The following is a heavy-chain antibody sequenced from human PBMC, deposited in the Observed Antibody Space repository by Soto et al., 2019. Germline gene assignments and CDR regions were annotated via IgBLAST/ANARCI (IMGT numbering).Heavy chain of an antibody. D-gene: IGHD5-18*01. Sequence: QVQLVQSGAEVKKPGASGKVSCKASGYTFTSYYMHWVRQAPGQGLEWMGIINPSGGSTSYAQKFRGRVTMTRDTSTSTVYMELSSLRSEDTAVYYCARVYPSDTRYGYVGNNWFDHWGQGTLVTVSS. V-gene: IGHV1-46*03. CDR3: ARVYPSDTRYGYVGNNWFDH. CDR1: GYTFTSYY. CDR2: INPSGGST. J-gene: IGHJ5*02.